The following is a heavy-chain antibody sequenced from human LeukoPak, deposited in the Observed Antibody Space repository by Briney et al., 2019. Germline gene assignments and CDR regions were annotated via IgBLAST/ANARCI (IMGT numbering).Heavy chain of an antibody. V-gene: IGHV3-23*01. J-gene: IGHJ6*03. CDR3: ARCNWAWARKSNYYYYMDV. CDR1: RFTFSSYG. CDR2: ISSSGGST. D-gene: IGHD7-27*01. Sequence: PGGSLRLSCAASRFTFSSYGMSWVRQAPGKGLVWVSGISSSGGSTYYADSVKGRFTISRDNSKNTLYLQMNSLRAEDTAVYYCARCNWAWARKSNYYYYMDVWGKGTTVTISS.